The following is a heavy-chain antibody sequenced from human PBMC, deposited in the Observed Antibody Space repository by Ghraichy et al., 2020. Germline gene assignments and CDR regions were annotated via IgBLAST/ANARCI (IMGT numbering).Heavy chain of an antibody. D-gene: IGHD1-7*01. CDR1: GFTFSSYA. V-gene: IGHV3-23*01. J-gene: IGHJ4*02. Sequence: GGSLRLSCAASGFTFSSYAMSWVRQAPGKGLGWVSAISGGGVSTSYAESVKGGLTISGDNSKKTLYLQMNSLRAEDTAVYYCAKEGYWNYQTYFFDYWGQGTLVTVSS. CDR3: AKEGYWNYQTYFFDY. CDR2: ISGGGVST.